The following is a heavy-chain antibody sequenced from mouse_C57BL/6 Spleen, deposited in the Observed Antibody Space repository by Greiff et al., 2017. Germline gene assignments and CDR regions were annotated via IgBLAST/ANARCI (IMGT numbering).Heavy chain of an antibody. CDR2: IDPSDSYT. J-gene: IGHJ2*01. CDR1: GYTFTSYW. Sequence: VQLQPPWAELVMPGASVKLSCKASGYTFTSYWMHWVKQRPGQGLEWIGEIDPSDSYTKYNQKFKGKSTLTVAKSSSTAYMQLSSLTSEDSSVYYCARSPILSGYFDYWGQGTTLTVSS. CDR3: ARSPILSGYFDY. V-gene: IGHV1-69*01. D-gene: IGHD1-1*02.